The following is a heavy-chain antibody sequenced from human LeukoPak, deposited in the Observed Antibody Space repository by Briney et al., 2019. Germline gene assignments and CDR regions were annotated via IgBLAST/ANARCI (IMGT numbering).Heavy chain of an antibody. J-gene: IGHJ4*02. CDR1: GFTVSSNY. D-gene: IGHD6-19*01. Sequence: PGGSLRLSCGASGFTVSSNYMSWVRQAPGKGLEWVSVIYSGGSTYYADSVKGRFTISRDNSKNTLYLQMNSLRAEDTAVYYCARRLLGYSSGWYYFDYWGQGTLVTVSS. V-gene: IGHV3-53*01. CDR3: ARRLLGYSSGWYYFDY. CDR2: IYSGGST.